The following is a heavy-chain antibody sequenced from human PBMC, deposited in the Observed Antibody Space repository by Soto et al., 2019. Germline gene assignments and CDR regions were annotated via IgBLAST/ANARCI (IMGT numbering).Heavy chain of an antibody. Sequence: QVQLQQWGAGLLKPSETLSLTCAVYGGSFSGYYWSWIRQPPGKGLEWIGEINHSGSTNYNPSLKSRVTMTTDTSTGTAYMELRSLRSDDTATYYCARDSVRYCRDGVCYQGYYYFAMDVWGQGTTVTVS. CDR3: ARDSVRYCRDGVCYQGYYYFAMDV. J-gene: IGHJ6*02. D-gene: IGHD2-8*01. V-gene: IGHV4-34*01. CDR2: INHSGST. CDR1: GGSFSGYY.